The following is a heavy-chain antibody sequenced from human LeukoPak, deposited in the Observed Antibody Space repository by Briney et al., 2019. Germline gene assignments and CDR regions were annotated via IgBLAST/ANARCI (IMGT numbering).Heavy chain of an antibody. D-gene: IGHD2-15*01. Sequence: SETLSLTCTVSGGSVSSSSYYWGWIRQPPGKGLEWIGSIYYSGSTYYNPSLKSRVTISVDTSKNQFSLNLSSVTAADTAVYYCASWVVAARVFDPWGQGTLVTVSS. J-gene: IGHJ5*02. CDR3: ASWVVAARVFDP. CDR2: IYYSGST. CDR1: GGSVSSSSYY. V-gene: IGHV4-39*01.